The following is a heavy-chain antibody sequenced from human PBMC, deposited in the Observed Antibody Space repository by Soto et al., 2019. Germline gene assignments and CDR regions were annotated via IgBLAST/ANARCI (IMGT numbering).Heavy chain of an antibody. Sequence: GESLKISCKGSGYSFTSYWISWVRQMPGKGLEWMGRIDPSDSYTNYSPSFQGHVTISADKSINTAYLQWSSLKASDTAMYYCARQIYDSDTGPNFQYYFDSWGQGTPVTVSS. V-gene: IGHV5-10-1*01. J-gene: IGHJ4*02. CDR2: IDPSDSYT. CDR1: GYSFTSYW. CDR3: ARQIYDSDTGPNFQYYFDS. D-gene: IGHD3-22*01.